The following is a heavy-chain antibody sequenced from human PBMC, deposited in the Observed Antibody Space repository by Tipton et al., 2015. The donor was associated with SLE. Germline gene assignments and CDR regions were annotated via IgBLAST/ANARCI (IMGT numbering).Heavy chain of an antibody. CDR2: IYYSGST. D-gene: IGHD2-21*01. J-gene: IGHJ4*02. V-gene: IGHV4-59*11. CDR1: GGSITSHY. Sequence: TLSLTCTVSGGSITSHYWSWIRQPPGKGLEWIGCIYYSGSTNYNPSLKSRVTISVDSSKNHFSLRLSSVTAADTAVYYCARFAYCCNNCWYYFDYWGQGTLVTVSS. CDR3: ARFAYCCNNCWYYFDY.